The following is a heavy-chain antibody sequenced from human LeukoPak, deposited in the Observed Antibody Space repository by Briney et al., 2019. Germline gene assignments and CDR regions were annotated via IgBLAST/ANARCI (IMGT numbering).Heavy chain of an antibody. CDR2: INHSGST. D-gene: IGHD6-19*01. Sequence: SETLSLTCTVSGGSISGYYWSWIRQPPGKGLEWIGEINHSGSTNYNPSLKSRVTISVDKSKNQFSLKLSSVTAADTAVYYCARDFSGRGWFDPWGQGTLVTVSS. V-gene: IGHV4-34*01. J-gene: IGHJ5*02. CDR3: ARDFSGRGWFDP. CDR1: GGSISGYY.